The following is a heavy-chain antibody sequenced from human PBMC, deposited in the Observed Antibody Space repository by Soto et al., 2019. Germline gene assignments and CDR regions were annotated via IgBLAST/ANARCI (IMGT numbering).Heavy chain of an antibody. V-gene: IGHV4-39*07. CDR1: GGSISSSGYY. CDR2: IYYSGST. D-gene: IGHD2-8*02. J-gene: IGHJ5*02. CDR3: AKLPWAGYGGVFDP. Sequence: SETLSLTCTVSGGSISSSGYYWGWIRQPPGKGLEWIGTIYYSGSTYYNPSLKSRVTLSVDTSKNQFSLKLSSVTAADTVVYYCAKLPWAGYGGVFDPWGQGTLVTVSS.